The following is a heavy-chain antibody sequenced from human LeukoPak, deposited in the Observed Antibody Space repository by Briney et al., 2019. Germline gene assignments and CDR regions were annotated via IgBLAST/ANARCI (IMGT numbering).Heavy chain of an antibody. CDR1: GGTFSSYA. Sequence: SSVKVSCKASGGTFSSYANSWVGQGPGQGREGMGGITPIFGTANYAQKFQGRVTITTDESTGTAYMELSSLRSEDTAVYYCARDNYAGANWFAPWGQGTLVTVSS. J-gene: IGHJ5*02. CDR3: ARDNYAGANWFAP. D-gene: IGHD1-7*01. CDR2: ITPIFGTA. V-gene: IGHV1-69*05.